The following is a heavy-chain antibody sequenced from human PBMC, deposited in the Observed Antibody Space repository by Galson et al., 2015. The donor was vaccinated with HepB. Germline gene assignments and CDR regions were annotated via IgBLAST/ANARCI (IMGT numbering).Heavy chain of an antibody. CDR3: AKGGSCGGDCYPGTAYFQH. Sequence: SLRLSCAASGFTFSSYVMSWVRQAPGRGLEWVSGIGGNGGSTYYADSVKGRFTISRDNSKNTLFLQMNSLRAEDTAVCYCAKGGSCGGDCYPGTAYFQHWGQGTLVAVSS. V-gene: IGHV3-23*01. CDR1: GFTFSSYV. D-gene: IGHD2-21*01. J-gene: IGHJ1*01. CDR2: IGGNGGST.